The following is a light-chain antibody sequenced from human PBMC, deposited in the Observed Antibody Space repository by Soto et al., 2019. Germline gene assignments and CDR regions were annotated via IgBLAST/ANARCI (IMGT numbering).Light chain of an antibody. V-gene: IGKV1-9*01. CDR3: QQLNTSPPL. CDR2: AAS. CDR1: QGISSY. Sequence: DIQLTQSPSFLSASVGDRVTITCRASQGISSYLAWYQQKPGKAPKLLIYAASTLQSGVPSRFSGSGSGTEFTLTISSXQPEDFAAFYCQQLNTSPPLFGPGTKVDIK. J-gene: IGKJ3*01.